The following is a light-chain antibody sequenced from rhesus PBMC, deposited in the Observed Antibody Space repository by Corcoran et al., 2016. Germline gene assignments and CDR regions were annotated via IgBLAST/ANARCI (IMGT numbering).Light chain of an antibody. J-gene: IGKJ2*01. CDR1: QGITND. Sequence: DIQMTQSPSSLSASVGDRVTITCRASQGITNDLAWYQQKPGETPKLLIYEATSLQSGIPSRFRGSGSGTDGTLTISSLQSEEFATYYCQHYYSTPSFGQGTKVEIK. CDR3: QHYYSTPS. V-gene: IGKV1-25*01. CDR2: EAT.